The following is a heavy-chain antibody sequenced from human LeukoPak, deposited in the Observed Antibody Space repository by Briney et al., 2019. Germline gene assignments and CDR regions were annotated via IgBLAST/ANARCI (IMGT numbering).Heavy chain of an antibody. J-gene: IGHJ4*02. CDR1: GFTVSSNH. D-gene: IGHD5-12*01. V-gene: IGHV3-53*01. CDR3: AKEGYSGYEGNFDY. Sequence: GGSLRLSCAASGFTVSSNHMSWVRQAPGKGLEWASVIYSGGSTDYADSVKGRFTISRDNSKNTLYLQMNSLRAEDTAVYYCAKEGYSGYEGNFDYWGQGTLVTVSS. CDR2: IYSGGST.